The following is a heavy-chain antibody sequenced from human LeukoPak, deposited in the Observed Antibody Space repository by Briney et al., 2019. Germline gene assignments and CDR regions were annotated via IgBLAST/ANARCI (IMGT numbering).Heavy chain of an antibody. D-gene: IGHD6-19*01. CDR2: ISWNSGSI. J-gene: IGHJ1*01. CDR1: GLTVSSNY. Sequence: PGGSLRLSCAASGLTVSSNYMSWVRQAPGKGLEWVSGISWNSGSIGYADSVKGRFTISRDNAKNSLYLQMNSLRAEDTALYYCAKGSSGWYSYFQHWGQGTLVTVSS. V-gene: IGHV3-9*01. CDR3: AKGSSGWYSYFQH.